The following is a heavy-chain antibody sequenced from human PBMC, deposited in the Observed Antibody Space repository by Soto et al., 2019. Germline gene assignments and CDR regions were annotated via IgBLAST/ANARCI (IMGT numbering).Heavy chain of an antibody. D-gene: IGHD2-15*01. Sequence: GASVKVSCKASGYTFTGHYMHWVRQAPGQRLEWMGWINAGNGNTKYSQKFQGRVTITRDTSASTAYMELSSLRSEDTAVYYCAREAVGAAYYYGMDVWGQGTTVTVSS. CDR2: INAGNGNT. CDR3: AREAVGAAYYYGMDV. CDR1: GYTFTGHY. J-gene: IGHJ6*02. V-gene: IGHV1-3*01.